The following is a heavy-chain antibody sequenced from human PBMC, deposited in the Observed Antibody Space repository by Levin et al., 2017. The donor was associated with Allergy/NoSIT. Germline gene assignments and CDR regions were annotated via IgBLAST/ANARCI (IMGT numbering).Heavy chain of an antibody. D-gene: IGHD4-17*01. J-gene: IGHJ3*02. CDR2: ISWNSGSI. V-gene: IGHV3-9*01. CDR1: GFTFDDYV. CDR3: AKDYRDYVDAFDI. Sequence: GGSLRLSCAASGFTFDDYVMHWVRQAPGKGLEWVSGISWNSGSIGYADSVKGRFTISRDNAKNSLYLQMNSLRDEDTALYYCAKDYRDYVDAFDIWGQGTMVTVSS.